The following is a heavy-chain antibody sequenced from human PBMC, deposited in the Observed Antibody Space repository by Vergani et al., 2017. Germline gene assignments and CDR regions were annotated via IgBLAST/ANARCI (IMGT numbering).Heavy chain of an antibody. D-gene: IGHD2-2*01. V-gene: IGHV3-48*03. J-gene: IGHJ4*02. Sequence: EVQLVESGGGLVQPGGSLRLSCAAYGFTFSSYEMNWVRQAPGKGLEWVSYISSSGSTIYYADSVKGRFTISRDNAKNSLYLQMNSLRAEDTAVYYCARDPCSTSCALDYWGQGTLVTVSS. CDR1: GFTFSSYE. CDR3: ARDPCSTSCALDY. CDR2: ISSSGSTI.